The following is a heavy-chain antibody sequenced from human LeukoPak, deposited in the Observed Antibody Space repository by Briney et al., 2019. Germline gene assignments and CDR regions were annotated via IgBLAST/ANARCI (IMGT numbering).Heavy chain of an antibody. CDR3: AKFWSGYYTD. CDR1: GDTLGTSS. J-gene: IGHJ4*02. V-gene: IGHV1-69*06. Sequence: SVKVSCKASGDTLGTSSFNWVRQAPSEGLEWLGGLTPLAGTPNYAQKFQGRLTISADKSTSTVYMELSRLTSEDTAVYFCAKFWSGYYTDWGQGTLVSVSS. CDR2: LTPLAGTP. D-gene: IGHD3-3*01.